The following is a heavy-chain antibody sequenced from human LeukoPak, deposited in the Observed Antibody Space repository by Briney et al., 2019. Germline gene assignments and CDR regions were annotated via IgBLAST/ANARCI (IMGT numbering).Heavy chain of an antibody. Sequence: SETLSLTCTVSGGSISSYYWSWIRQPPGKGLEWIGYIYYSGSTNYNPSLKSRVTISVDTSKNQFSLKLSPVTAADTAVYYCAREYGSGSYYAHYNWFDPWGQGTLVTVSS. J-gene: IGHJ5*02. CDR1: GGSISSYY. CDR3: AREYGSGSYYAHYNWFDP. V-gene: IGHV4-59*01. CDR2: IYYSGST. D-gene: IGHD3-10*01.